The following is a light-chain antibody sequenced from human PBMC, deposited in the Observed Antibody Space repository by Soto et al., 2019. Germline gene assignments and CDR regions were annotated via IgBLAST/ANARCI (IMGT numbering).Light chain of an antibody. V-gene: IGLV2-23*01. CDR2: ETS. J-gene: IGLJ1*01. Sequence: QSVLTQPASVSGSPGQSVTISCTGTSSDFGSYKFVSWYQHHPGKVPKVIIYETSKRPSGVSDRFSGSKSGNTASLTISGLQAEDEADYYCFSFTSTNTHVFRRGTKVTVL. CDR1: SSDFGSYKF. CDR3: FSFTSTNTHV.